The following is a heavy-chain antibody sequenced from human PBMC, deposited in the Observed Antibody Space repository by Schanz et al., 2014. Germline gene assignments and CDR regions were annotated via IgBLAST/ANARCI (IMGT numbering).Heavy chain of an antibody. CDR3: TRGGYSYALSAFDI. Sequence: QVHLVQSGAEVKKPGSSVKVFCKASGGTFSSDTFSWVRQAPGQGLEWMGWITAYNGDTNYALKLQGRVTMTTDTSTGTAYMELRSLRSDDTALYYCTRGGYSYALSAFDIWGQGTMVTVSS. CDR1: GGTFSSDT. CDR2: ITAYNGDT. D-gene: IGHD5-18*01. V-gene: IGHV1-18*01. J-gene: IGHJ3*02.